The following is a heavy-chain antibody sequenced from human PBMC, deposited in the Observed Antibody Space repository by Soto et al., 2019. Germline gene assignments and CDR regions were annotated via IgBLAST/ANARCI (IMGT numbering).Heavy chain of an antibody. CDR1: GGSISSGGYY. V-gene: IGHV4-31*03. CDR2: IYYSGST. J-gene: IGHJ3*02. Sequence: QVQLQESGPRLVKPSQTLSLTCTVSGGSISSGGYYWSWIRQHPGKGLEWIGYIYYSGSTYYNPSLKSRVTISVDSSKNQFSLKLSSVTAADTAVYYCASVSGVVDRDLSDAFDIWGQGTMVTVSS. CDR3: ASVSGVVDRDLSDAFDI. D-gene: IGHD2-15*01.